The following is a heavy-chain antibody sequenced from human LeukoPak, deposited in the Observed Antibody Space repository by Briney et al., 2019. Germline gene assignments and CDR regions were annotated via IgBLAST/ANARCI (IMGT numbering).Heavy chain of an antibody. CDR2: IYYSGST. CDR3: ARRPSDHFFDY. Sequence: SGTLSLTCTVSGGSISSSSYYWGWIRQPPGKGLEWIGSIYYSGSTYYNPSLRSRVTISVDTSKNQFSLELSSVTAADTAVYYCARRPSDHFFDYWGQGTLVTVSS. CDR1: GGSISSSSYY. V-gene: IGHV4-39*01. J-gene: IGHJ4*02.